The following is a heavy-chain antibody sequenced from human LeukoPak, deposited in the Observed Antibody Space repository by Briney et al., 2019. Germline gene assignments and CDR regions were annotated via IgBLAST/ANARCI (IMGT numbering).Heavy chain of an antibody. CDR3: ARHFGTGTTWFDP. Sequence: GESLQICCMGSGYSFTRYWIGGGRLMTGKGLEGMGTIYPGDSDTRYSPSFQGQVTISADKSISTAYLQWSSLKASDTAMYYCARHFGTGTTWFDPWGQGTLVTVSS. CDR1: GYSFTRYW. J-gene: IGHJ5*02. V-gene: IGHV5-51*01. CDR2: IYPGDSDT. D-gene: IGHD1-7*01.